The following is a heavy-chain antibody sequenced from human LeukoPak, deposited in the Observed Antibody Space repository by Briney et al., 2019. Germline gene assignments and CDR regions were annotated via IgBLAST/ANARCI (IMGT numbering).Heavy chain of an antibody. CDR1: GYTFTDYY. D-gene: IGHD4-11*01. CDR3: ARAAYGNNPTHFDY. Sequence: ASVKVSCKASGYTFTDYYIHWVRQAPGQGLQWMGRINPNSGGADYARNFQGRVTMTRDTSTSAIYMQLIWLRSDDTAVYYCARAAYGNNPTHFDYWGQGTLVTVSS. CDR2: INPNSGGA. V-gene: IGHV1-2*06. J-gene: IGHJ4*02.